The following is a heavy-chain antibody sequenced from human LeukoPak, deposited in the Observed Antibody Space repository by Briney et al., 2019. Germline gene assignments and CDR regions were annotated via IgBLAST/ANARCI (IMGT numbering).Heavy chain of an antibody. CDR1: GYTFNNHY. CDR3: ARGYDFWSVYYTDSFDI. CDR2: VNPSGGST. D-gene: IGHD3-3*01. J-gene: IGHJ3*02. Sequence: ASVKVSCKASGYTFNNHYMHWVRQAPGQGLEWMGVVNPSGGSTTYAQKFQGRVTMTRDMSTTTVYMELSSLTSEDTAVYYCARGYDFWSVYYTDSFDIWGQGTMLTVSS. V-gene: IGHV1-46*02.